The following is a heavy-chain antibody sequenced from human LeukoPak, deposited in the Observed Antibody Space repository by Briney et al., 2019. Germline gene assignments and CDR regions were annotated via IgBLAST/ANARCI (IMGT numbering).Heavy chain of an antibody. CDR2: ISAYNGNT. CDR1: GYTFTIYG. V-gene: IGHV1-18*01. D-gene: IGHD3-10*01. Sequence: ASVTVSFKASGYTFTIYGISWVRQALGQGLEWMGWISAYNGNTNYAQKLQGRVTMTTDTSTSTAYMELRSLRSDDTAVYYCASITMVRGVIKRNYYYMDVWGKGTTVTVSS. CDR3: ASITMVRGVIKRNYYYMDV. J-gene: IGHJ6*03.